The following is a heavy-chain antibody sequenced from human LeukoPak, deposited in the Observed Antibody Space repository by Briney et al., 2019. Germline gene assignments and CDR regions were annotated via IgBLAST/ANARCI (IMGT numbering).Heavy chain of an antibody. J-gene: IGHJ4*02. Sequence: GGSLRLSCAASGFTFSSYGMHWGRQAPGKGLEWVAFIRYDGSNKYYADSVKGRFTISRDNSKNTLYLQMNSLRAEGTAVYYCAKSVTTMVRGYFDYWGQGTLVTVSS. CDR1: GFTFSSYG. CDR3: AKSVTTMVRGYFDY. CDR2: IRYDGSNK. V-gene: IGHV3-30*02. D-gene: IGHD3-10*01.